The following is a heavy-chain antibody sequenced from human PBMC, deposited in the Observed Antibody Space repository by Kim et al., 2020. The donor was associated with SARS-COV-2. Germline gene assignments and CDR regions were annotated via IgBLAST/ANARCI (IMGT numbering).Heavy chain of an antibody. D-gene: IGHD1-26*01. CDR3: ASFLVAGSGDLGSYFASQYYFDY. Sequence: ASVKVSCKASGYTFTGYYMHWVRQAPGQGLEWMGWINPNSGGTNYAQKFQGRVTMTRDTSISTAYMELSRLRSDDTAVYYCASFLVAGSGDLGSYFASQYYFDYWGQGTLVTVSS. J-gene: IGHJ4*02. V-gene: IGHV1-2*02. CDR2: INPNSGGT. CDR1: GYTFTGYY.